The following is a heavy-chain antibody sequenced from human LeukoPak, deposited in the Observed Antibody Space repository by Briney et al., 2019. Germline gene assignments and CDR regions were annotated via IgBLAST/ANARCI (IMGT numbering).Heavy chain of an antibody. V-gene: IGHV1-24*01. Sequence: ASVKVSCKVSGYTLTELSMHWVRQAPGKGLEWMGGFDPEDGETIYAQKFQGRVTMTEDTSTDTAYMELSSLRSEDTAVYYCATDGKLELGSGMDVWGQGTTVTVSS. CDR2: FDPEDGET. CDR3: ATDGKLELGSGMDV. CDR1: GYTLTELS. D-gene: IGHD1-7*01. J-gene: IGHJ6*02.